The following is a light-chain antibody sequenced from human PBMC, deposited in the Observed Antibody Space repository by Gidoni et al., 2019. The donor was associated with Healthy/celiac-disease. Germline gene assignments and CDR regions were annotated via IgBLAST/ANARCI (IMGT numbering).Light chain of an antibody. CDR1: QSLSGN. CDR3: HQYNKWPWT. J-gene: IGKJ1*01. V-gene: IGKV3-15*01. Sequence: EVVMTQSPATLSASPGERATLSCRASQSLSGNLAWYQQKPGQAPRRLIYSASTRDTGIPARFSGSGSGTEFTLTITSLQSEDFAVYYCHQYNKWPWTFXXXTKVEIK. CDR2: SAS.